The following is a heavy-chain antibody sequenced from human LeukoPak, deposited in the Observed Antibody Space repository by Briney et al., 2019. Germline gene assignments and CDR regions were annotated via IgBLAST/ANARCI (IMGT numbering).Heavy chain of an antibody. J-gene: IGHJ4*02. D-gene: IGHD2-15*01. CDR1: GGSVSSGSFH. CDR3: ARGYCSGGTCYFFDY. CDR2: NYYRGST. V-gene: IGHV4-61*01. Sequence: SDTLSLTCTVSGGSVSSGSFHWSWIRQPPGKGLEWIGYNYYRGSTNYNPSLKSRVTISVDTSKNQFSLKLSSVTAADTAVYYCARGYCSGGTCYFFDYWGQGTLVTVSS.